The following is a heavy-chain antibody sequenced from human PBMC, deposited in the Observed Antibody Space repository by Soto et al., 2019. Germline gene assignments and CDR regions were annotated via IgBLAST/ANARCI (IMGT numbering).Heavy chain of an antibody. CDR3: ARHGSMEQSDVLVPAAIKGPVWFDP. D-gene: IGHD2-2*02. J-gene: IGHJ5*02. Sequence: PSETLSLTCTVSGGSISSSSYYWGWIRQPPGKGLEWIGSIYYSGSTYYNPSLKSRVTISVDTSKNQFSLRLSSVTAADTAVYYCARHGSMEQSDVLVPAAIKGPVWFDPWGQGTLVTVSS. CDR1: GGSISSSSYY. V-gene: IGHV4-39*01. CDR2: IYYSGST.